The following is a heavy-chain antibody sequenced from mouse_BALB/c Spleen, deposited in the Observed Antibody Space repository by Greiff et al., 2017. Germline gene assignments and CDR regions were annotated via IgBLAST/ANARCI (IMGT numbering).Heavy chain of an antibody. CDR1: GFTFSDYY. D-gene: IGHD1-1*01. J-gene: IGHJ3*01. V-gene: IGHV5-4*02. CDR3: ARGAPYGSPWFAY. CDR2: ISDGGSYT. Sequence: EVQVVESGGGLVKPGGSLKLSCAASGFTFSDYYMYWVRQTPEKRLEWVATISDGGSYTYYPDSVKGRFTISRDNAKNNLYLQMSSLKSEDTAMYYCARGAPYGSPWFAYWGQGTLVTVSA.